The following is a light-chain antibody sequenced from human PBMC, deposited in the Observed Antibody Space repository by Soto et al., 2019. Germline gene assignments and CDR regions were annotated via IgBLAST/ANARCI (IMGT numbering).Light chain of an antibody. CDR2: EDN. V-gene: IGLV6-57*01. CDR3: QSYDTSNPLV. J-gene: IGLJ3*02. CDR1: SGSIGSSY. Sequence: NFMLTQPHSVSESPGKTVTISCTRSSGSIGSSYVQWYQQRPGSSPTTVIFEDNQRPTGVPVRFSGSIDSSSNSASLLISGLRTEDEADYYCQSYDTSNPLVFGGGTKVTVL.